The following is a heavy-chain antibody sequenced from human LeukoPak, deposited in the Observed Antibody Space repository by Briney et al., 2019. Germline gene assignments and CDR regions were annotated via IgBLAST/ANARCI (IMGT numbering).Heavy chain of an antibody. J-gene: IGHJ4*02. Sequence: PGRSLRLSCAASGFTFDDYAMHWVRQAPGKGLQWVSGISWNSGSIGYADSVKGRFTISRDNAKNSLYLQMNNLRAEDTALYYCAKVGCSIISCYFPYYFDYWGQGTLVTVSS. D-gene: IGHD2-2*01. CDR3: AKVGCSIISCYFPYYFDY. CDR1: GFTFDDYA. V-gene: IGHV3-9*01. CDR2: ISWNSGSI.